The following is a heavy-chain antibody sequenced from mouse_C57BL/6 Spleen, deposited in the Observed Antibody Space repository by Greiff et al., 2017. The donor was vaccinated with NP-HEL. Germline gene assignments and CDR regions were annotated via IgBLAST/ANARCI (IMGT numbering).Heavy chain of an antibody. CDR1: GYTFTDYY. Sequence: QVQLTPSGAALVQPGASVKISCTASGYTFTDYYINWVKQRPGQGLEWIGKIGPGSGSTYYNEKFKGKATLTADKSSSTAYMQLSSLTSEDSAVYFGARDLLWPSRGAMDYWGQGTSVTVSS. V-gene: IGHV1-77*01. CDR2: IGPGSGST. J-gene: IGHJ4*01. D-gene: IGHD2-1*01. CDR3: ARDLLWPSRGAMDY.